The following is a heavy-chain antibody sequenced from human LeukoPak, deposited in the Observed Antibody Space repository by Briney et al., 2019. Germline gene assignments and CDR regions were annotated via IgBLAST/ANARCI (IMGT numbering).Heavy chain of an antibody. CDR3: ARDGRSGYARGPYYFDY. J-gene: IGHJ4*02. CDR1: GFTFSSYS. CDR2: ISSSSSYI. Sequence: PGGSLRLSCAASGFTFSSYSMNWVRQAPGKGLEWVSSISSSSSYIYYADSVKGRFTISRDNAKNSLYLQMSSLRAEDTAVYYCARDGRSGYARGPYYFDYWGQGTLVTVSS. V-gene: IGHV3-21*01. D-gene: IGHD5-12*01.